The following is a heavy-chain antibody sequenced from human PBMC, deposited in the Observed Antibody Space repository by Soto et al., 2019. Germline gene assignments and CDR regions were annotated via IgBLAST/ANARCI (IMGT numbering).Heavy chain of an antibody. J-gene: IGHJ3*02. Sequence: VQLVESGGGLVQPGGSLRLSCAASGFTFSNYWMHWVRQSPGKGLVWVSRIKTDGSDTHYADSVTGRFTISRDNAKYTLYLQMNSLRDEDTAVYYCARPRTSDWAYDIWGQGIMVIVSS. D-gene: IGHD3-9*01. CDR1: GFTFSNYW. CDR3: ARPRTSDWAYDI. CDR2: IKTDGSDT. V-gene: IGHV3-74*01.